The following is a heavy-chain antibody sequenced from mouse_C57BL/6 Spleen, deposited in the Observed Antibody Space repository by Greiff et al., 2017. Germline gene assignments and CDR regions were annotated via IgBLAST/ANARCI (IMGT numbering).Heavy chain of an antibody. V-gene: IGHV1-54*01. J-gene: IGHJ3*01. D-gene: IGHD3-3*01. CDR1: GYAFTNYL. CDR3: ARERAQGFSY. CDR2: INPGSGGT. Sequence: QVQLKESGAELVRPGTSVKVSCKASGYAFTNYLIEWVKQRPGQGLEWIGVINPGSGGTNYNEKFKGKATLTADKSSSTAYMQLSSLTSEDSAVYFCARERAQGFSYWGQGTLVTVSA.